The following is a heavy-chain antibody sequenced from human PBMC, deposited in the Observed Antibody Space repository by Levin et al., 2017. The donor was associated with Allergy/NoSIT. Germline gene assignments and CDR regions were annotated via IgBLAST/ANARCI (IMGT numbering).Heavy chain of an antibody. D-gene: IGHD3-10*01. CDR2: ISPYNGNT. J-gene: IGHJ4*02. CDR1: GYTFTRYG. CDR3: ARDPPEEYHYDSETYSHY. Sequence: ASVKVSCKASGYTFTRYGISWVRQAPGQGLEWMGWISPYNGNTNYTQKLQGRVTMTTDTSTTTAYMELRSLRSDDTAVYYCARDPPEEYHYDSETYSHYWGQGTLVTVSS. V-gene: IGHV1-18*01.